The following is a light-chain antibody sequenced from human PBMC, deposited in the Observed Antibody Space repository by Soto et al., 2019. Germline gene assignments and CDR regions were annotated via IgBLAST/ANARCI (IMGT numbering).Light chain of an antibody. CDR3: CSSGGSPTDV. CDR1: SSDIGTYNF. J-gene: IGLJ1*01. Sequence: QSALTQPRSVSGSPGQSVTFSCIGTSSDIGTYNFVSWYQQNPGKAPKLLIYDVTKRPSGVPDRFSGSKSGNTASLTISGLQSEDEADYYCCSSGGSPTDVFGTGTKLTVL. CDR2: DVT. V-gene: IGLV2-11*01.